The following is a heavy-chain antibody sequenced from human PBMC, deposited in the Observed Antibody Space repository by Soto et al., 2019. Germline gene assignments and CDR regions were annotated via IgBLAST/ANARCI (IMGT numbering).Heavy chain of an antibody. CDR2: INHSGST. Sequence: PSETLSLTCAVNTGSFTGHFWGWIRQPPGKGLEWIVEINHSGSTNYNPSLKSRVTISVDTSKNQLSLKLSSVTAADTAVYYCARSRIVGATPLAYWGQGTLVTVSS. D-gene: IGHD1-26*01. J-gene: IGHJ4*02. CDR1: TGSFTGHF. CDR3: ARSRIVGATPLAY. V-gene: IGHV4-34*01.